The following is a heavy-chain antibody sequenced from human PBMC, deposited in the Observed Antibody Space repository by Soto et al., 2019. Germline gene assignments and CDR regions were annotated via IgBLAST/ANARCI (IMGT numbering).Heavy chain of an antibody. D-gene: IGHD3-10*01. CDR1: GYTFTGHY. V-gene: IGHV1-2*02. CDR2: LKSDNGGT. CDR3: ARDLCPLGSGSACPLYGLDI. Sequence: QVQLVQSGAQVKPPGASVKVSCKASGYTFTGHYMHWVRQVSGKRLEHLGWLKSDNGGTYYAPKFQGRVTFTRDTSITTAYMELSGLQSDDTAVYFCARDLCPLGSGSACPLYGLDIWGQGTTVVVS. J-gene: IGHJ6*02.